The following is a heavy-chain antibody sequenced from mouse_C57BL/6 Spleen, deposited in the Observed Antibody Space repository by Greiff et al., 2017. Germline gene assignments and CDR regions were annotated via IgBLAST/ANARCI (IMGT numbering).Heavy chain of an antibody. Sequence: VKLMESGAELARPGASVKLSCKASGYTFTSYGISWVKQRTGQGLEWIGEIYPRSGNTYYNEKFKGKATLTADKSSSTAYMELRSLTSEDSAVYVCARSNYDSGGYYAMGDWGQGTSVTVSS. J-gene: IGHJ4*01. V-gene: IGHV1-81*01. CDR2: IYPRSGNT. CDR1: GYTFTSYG. D-gene: IGHD2-4*01. CDR3: ARSNYDSGGYYAMGD.